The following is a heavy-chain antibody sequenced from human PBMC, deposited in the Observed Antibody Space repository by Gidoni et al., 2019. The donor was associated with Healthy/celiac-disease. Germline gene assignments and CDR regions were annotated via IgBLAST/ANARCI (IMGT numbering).Heavy chain of an antibody. CDR2: ISYDGSNK. V-gene: IGHV3-30-3*01. Sequence: QVQLVESGGGVVQPGRSLGLSCAASGFTFSSYAMHWVRQAPGKGLEWVAVISYDGSNKYYADSVKGRFTISRDNSKNTLYLQMNSLRAEDTAVYYCARVSGYYYYYYGMDVWGQGTTVTVSS. CDR3: ARVSGYYYYYYGMDV. J-gene: IGHJ6*02. CDR1: GFTFSSYA.